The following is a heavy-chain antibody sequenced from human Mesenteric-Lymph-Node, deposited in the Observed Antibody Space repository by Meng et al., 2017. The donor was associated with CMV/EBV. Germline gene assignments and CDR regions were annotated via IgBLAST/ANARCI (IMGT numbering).Heavy chain of an antibody. J-gene: IGHJ3*02. CDR1: GYTFTGYY. V-gene: IGHV1-2*02. Sequence: ASVKVSCKTSGYTFTGYYMHWVRQAPGQGLEWMGWINPNSGGTNYAQKFQGRVTMTRDTSISTAYMELSRLRSDDTAVYYCARDLRFGELFYDAFDIWGQGTMVTVSS. CDR2: INPNSGGT. CDR3: ARDLRFGELFYDAFDI. D-gene: IGHD3-10*01.